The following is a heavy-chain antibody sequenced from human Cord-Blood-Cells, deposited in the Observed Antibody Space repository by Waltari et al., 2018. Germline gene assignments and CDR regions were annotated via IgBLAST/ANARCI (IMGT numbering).Heavy chain of an antibody. V-gene: IGHV3-53*02. J-gene: IGHJ6*02. Sequence: EVQLVETGGGLIQPGGSLRLSCAASGFTVSSNYMSWVRQAPGKGLEWVSVIYSGGSTYYADSVKGRFTISRDNSKNTLYLQMNSLRAEDTAVYYCARALYATVPYYGMDVWDQGP. CDR2: IYSGGST. CDR1: GFTVSSNY. D-gene: IGHD2-8*01. CDR3: ARALYATVPYYGMDV.